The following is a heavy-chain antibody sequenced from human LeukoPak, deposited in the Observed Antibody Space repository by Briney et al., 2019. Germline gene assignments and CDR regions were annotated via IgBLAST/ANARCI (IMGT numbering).Heavy chain of an antibody. CDR3: ARGHANYYDSSGQGNWFDP. CDR2: IYYSGST. J-gene: IGHJ5*02. CDR1: GGSISSYY. Sequence: SETLSLTCTVSGGSISSYYWSWIRQPPGKGLEWIGYIYYSGSTNYNPSLKSRVTISVDTSKNQFSLKLSSVTAADTAVCYCARGHANYYDSSGQGNWFDPWGQGTLVTVSS. D-gene: IGHD3-22*01. V-gene: IGHV4-59*12.